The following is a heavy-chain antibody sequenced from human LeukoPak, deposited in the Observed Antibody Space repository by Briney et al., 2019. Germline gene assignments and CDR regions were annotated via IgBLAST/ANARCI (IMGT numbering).Heavy chain of an antibody. CDR1: GSTFSSYG. CDR3: AKGPPIAAAGTDY. D-gene: IGHD6-13*01. V-gene: IGHV3-30*02. Sequence: GSLRLSCAASGSTFSSYGMHWVRQAPGKGLEWVAFIRYDGSNKYYADSVKGRFTISRDNSKNTLYLQMNSLRAEDTAVYYCAKGPPIAAAGTDYWGQGTLVTVSS. CDR2: IRYDGSNK. J-gene: IGHJ4*02.